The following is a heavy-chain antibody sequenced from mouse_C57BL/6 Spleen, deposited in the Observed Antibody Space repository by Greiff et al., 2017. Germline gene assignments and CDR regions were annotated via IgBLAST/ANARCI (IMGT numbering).Heavy chain of an antibody. V-gene: IGHV6-3*01. CDR1: GFTFSNYW. J-gene: IGHJ3*01. CDR3: AIYYDYSAWFAY. Sequence: EVKLQESGGGLVQPGGSMKLSCVASGFTFSNYWMNWVRQSPEKGLEWVAQIRLKSDNYATHYAESVKGRFTISRDDSKSSVYLQMNNLRAEDTGIYYCAIYYDYSAWFAYWGQGTLVTVSA. D-gene: IGHD2-4*01. CDR2: IRLKSDNYAT.